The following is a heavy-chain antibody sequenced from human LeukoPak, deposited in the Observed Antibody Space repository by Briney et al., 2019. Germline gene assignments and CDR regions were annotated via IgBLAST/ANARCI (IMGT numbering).Heavy chain of an antibody. D-gene: IGHD6-13*01. V-gene: IGHV4-59*01. Sequence: SETLSLTCAVYGGSFSSYYWSWIRRPPGKGLEWIGYIYYSGSTNYNPSLKSRVTISVDTSKNQFSLKLSSVTAADTAVYYCARGAGYSSSWAFDYWGQGTLVTVSS. J-gene: IGHJ4*02. CDR2: IYYSGST. CDR1: GGSFSSYY. CDR3: ARGAGYSSSWAFDY.